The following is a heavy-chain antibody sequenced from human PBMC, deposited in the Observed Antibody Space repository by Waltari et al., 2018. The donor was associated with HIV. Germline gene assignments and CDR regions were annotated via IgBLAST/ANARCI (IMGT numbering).Heavy chain of an antibody. CDR1: GYTFTSYA. CDR2: INAGNGNT. J-gene: IGHJ4*02. CDR3: ARVLVCSSTSCYRGGGFDY. V-gene: IGHV1-3*01. Sequence: QVQLVQSGAEVKKPGASVKVSCKASGYTFTSYAMHWVRQAPGQRLEWMGWINAGNGNTKYSQKFQGRVTITRDTSASTAYMELSSLRSEDTAVYYCARVLVCSSTSCYRGGGFDYWGQGTLVTVSS. D-gene: IGHD2-2*02.